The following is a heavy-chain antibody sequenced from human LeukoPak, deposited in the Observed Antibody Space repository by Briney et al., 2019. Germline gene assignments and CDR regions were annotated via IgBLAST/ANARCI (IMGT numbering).Heavy chain of an antibody. Sequence: GGSLRLSCAASGFTFSRYGMNWVRQAPGKGLEWVSGISGSGGHTYYADSVKGRFTISRDNSKNTLYLQMNSLRAEDTAVYYCAKDLESYYYGSGSYSGYDYWGQGTLVTVSS. V-gene: IGHV3-23*01. J-gene: IGHJ4*02. D-gene: IGHD3-10*01. CDR1: GFTFSRYG. CDR2: ISGSGGHT. CDR3: AKDLESYYYGSGSYSGYDY.